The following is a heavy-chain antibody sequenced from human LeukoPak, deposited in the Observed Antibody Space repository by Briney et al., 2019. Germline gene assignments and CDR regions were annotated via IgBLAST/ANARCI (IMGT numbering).Heavy chain of an antibody. Sequence: ASVKVSCKASGYTFTGYYMHWVRQAPGQGLEWMGWINPNSGGTNYAQKFQGRVTMTRDTSISTAYMELSRLRSDDTAVYYCAREGSGSVWLYYYYMDVWGKGTTVTVSS. V-gene: IGHV1-2*02. CDR1: GYTFTGYY. CDR3: AREGSGSVWLYYYYMDV. D-gene: IGHD6-19*01. J-gene: IGHJ6*03. CDR2: INPNSGGT.